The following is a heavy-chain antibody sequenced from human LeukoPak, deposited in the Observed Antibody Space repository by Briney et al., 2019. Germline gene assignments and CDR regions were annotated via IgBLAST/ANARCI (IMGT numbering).Heavy chain of an antibody. J-gene: IGHJ5*02. CDR3: AKSQPIFIAAPDNP. D-gene: IGHD6-13*01. V-gene: IGHV3-23*01. CDR1: GFTFSIYW. Sequence: GGSLRLSCAASGFTFSIYWMHWVRQAPGKGLEWVSAISGSGGSTYYADSVKGRFTISRDNSKNTLYLQMNSLRAEDTAVYYCAKSQPIFIAAPDNPWGQGTLVTVSS. CDR2: ISGSGGST.